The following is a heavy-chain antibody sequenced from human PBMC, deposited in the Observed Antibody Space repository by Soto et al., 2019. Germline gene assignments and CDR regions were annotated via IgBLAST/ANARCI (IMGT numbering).Heavy chain of an antibody. CDR2: ISSSGSDT. CDR3: ARSLRGYSGYSGY. CDR1: GFTFSDYN. J-gene: IGHJ4*02. Sequence: QVQLVESGGGLVKPGGCLRLSCAPSGFTFSDYNMSWIRKAPGKGLEWVSYISSSGSDTNYADSVKGRFTVSRDNAKNSLYLQMNSLRAEDTAVYYCARSLRGYSGYSGYWGQGTLVTVSS. D-gene: IGHD5-12*01. V-gene: IGHV3-11*05.